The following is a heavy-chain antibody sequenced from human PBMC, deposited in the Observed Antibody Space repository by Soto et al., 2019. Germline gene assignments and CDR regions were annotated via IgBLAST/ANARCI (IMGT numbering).Heavy chain of an antibody. CDR3: AKARATYYDFWSGYYWVLDY. V-gene: IGHV3-30*18. CDR2: ISYDGSNK. D-gene: IGHD3-3*01. CDR1: GFTFSSYG. Sequence: PGGSLRLSCAASGFTFSSYGMHWVRQAPGKGLEWVAVISYDGSNKYYADSVKGRFTISRDNSKNTLYLQMNSLRAEDTAVYYCAKARATYYDFWSGYYWVLDYWGQGTLVTVSS. J-gene: IGHJ4*02.